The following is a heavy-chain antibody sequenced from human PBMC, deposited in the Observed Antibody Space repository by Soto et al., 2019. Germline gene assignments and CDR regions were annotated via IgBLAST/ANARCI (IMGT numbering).Heavy chain of an antibody. CDR3: AKGRGGSGSLTPRVDF. V-gene: IGHV3-23*01. J-gene: IGHJ4*02. D-gene: IGHD3-10*01. CDR2: ISGGGDTT. Sequence: EVQLLESGGGLVQPGGSLRLSCAASGFTFNNYAMTWVRRAPGRGREWGSAISGGGDTTSYADSVKGRFTVSRDGAKNTLYLQMSSLRAEDTALYYCAKGRGGSGSLTPRVDFWGQGTLVTVSS. CDR1: GFTFNNYA.